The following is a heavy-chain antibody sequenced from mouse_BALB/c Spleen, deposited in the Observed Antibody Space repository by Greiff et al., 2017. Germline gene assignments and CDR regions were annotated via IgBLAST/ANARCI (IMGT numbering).Heavy chain of an antibody. Sequence: QVQLQQPGAELVKPGASVKLSCKASGYTFTSYYMYWVKQRPGQGLEWIGGINPSNGGTNFNEKVKSKATLTVDKSSSTDYMQLSSLTSEDSAVYYCTRNYDYDAWFADWGQGTLVTVSA. CDR1: GYTFTSYY. D-gene: IGHD2-4*01. CDR3: TRNYDYDAWFAD. V-gene: IGHV1S81*02. J-gene: IGHJ3*01. CDR2: INPSNGGT.